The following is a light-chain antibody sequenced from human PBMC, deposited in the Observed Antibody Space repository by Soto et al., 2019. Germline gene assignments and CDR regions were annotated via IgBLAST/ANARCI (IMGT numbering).Light chain of an antibody. J-gene: IGLJ1*01. CDR1: TSNIGTFY. CDR3: AAWDDNLNADV. Sequence: QSVLTQPPSASSTPGQTVTISCSGSTSNIGTFYVYWYQHLPGTAPKLLIYLGDQRASGVSDRFSGSKSGTSASLAINGLRSDDEADYYCAAWDDNLNADVFASGTEVTVL. V-gene: IGLV1-47*02. CDR2: LGD.